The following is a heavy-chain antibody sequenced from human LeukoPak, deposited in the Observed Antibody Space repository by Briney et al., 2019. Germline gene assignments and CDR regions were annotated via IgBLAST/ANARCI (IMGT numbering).Heavy chain of an antibody. Sequence: GGSLRLSCAASGFTFSSYEMNWVRQAPGKGLEWVSYISSSGSTIYYADSVKGRFTISRDNAKNSLYLQMNSLRAEDTAVYYCARVSGYDSHYFDDWGQGTLVTVSS. V-gene: IGHV3-48*03. J-gene: IGHJ4*02. CDR2: ISSSGSTI. CDR3: ARVSGYDSHYFDD. CDR1: GFTFSSYE. D-gene: IGHD5-12*01.